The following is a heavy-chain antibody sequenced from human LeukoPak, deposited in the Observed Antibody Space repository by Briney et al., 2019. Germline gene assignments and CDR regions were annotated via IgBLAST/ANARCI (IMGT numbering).Heavy chain of an antibody. CDR3: VKRGRQGDYAYDY. J-gene: IGHJ4*02. V-gene: IGHV3-64D*06. CDR1: GFTFNSYA. D-gene: IGHD4-17*01. Sequence: GGSLRLSCSASGFTFNSYAMHRVRQAPGKGLEYVSSISTDGGSTYYADSVKGRFTISRDNSKNTLYLQMSSLRGEDTAVYYCVKRGRQGDYAYDYWGQGTLVTVSS. CDR2: ISTDGGST.